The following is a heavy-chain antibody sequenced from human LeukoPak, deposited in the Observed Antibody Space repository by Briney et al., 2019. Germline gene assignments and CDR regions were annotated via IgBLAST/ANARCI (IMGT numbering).Heavy chain of an antibody. J-gene: IGHJ4*02. CDR3: VRAFTSNTTCTGC. D-gene: IGHD1-1*01. CDR1: GFTFISYS. V-gene: IGHV3-30*09. Sequence: GGSLRLSCAASGFTFISYSMRWVRQAPGKGLEWVSLISYEGSHKYYADSVKGRFAISRDNSKNTLYLQMNSLRAEDTAVYYCVRAFTSNTTCTGCWGQGTLVTVSS. CDR2: ISYEGSHK.